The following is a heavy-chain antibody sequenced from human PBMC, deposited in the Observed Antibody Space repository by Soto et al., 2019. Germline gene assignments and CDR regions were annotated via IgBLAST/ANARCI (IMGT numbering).Heavy chain of an antibody. J-gene: IGHJ4*02. Sequence: QVLLVESGGCVVQPGRSQRLSCEASGFSFSSFGLQWVRQVPGKGLEWVAVISDDGTRKDYADSVKGRFTISRDNSKDTLYLQMDSLRPEDTAVYYCARDQAWAGAVVVALDYWGQGVLVAVSS. CDR3: ARDQAWAGAVVVALDY. CDR2: ISDDGTRK. V-gene: IGHV3-30-3*01. CDR1: GFSFSSFG. D-gene: IGHD2-15*01.